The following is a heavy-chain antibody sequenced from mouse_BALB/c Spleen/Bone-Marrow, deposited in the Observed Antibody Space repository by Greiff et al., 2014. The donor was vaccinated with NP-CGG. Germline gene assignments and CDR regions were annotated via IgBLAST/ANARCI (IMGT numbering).Heavy chain of an antibody. D-gene: IGHD6-2*01. V-gene: IGHV1-39*01. CDR1: GYSFTGYN. Sequence: VHVKQSGPELEKPGASVKISCKASGYSFTGYNMNWVKQSNGKSLEWIGDIDPYYGGTSYNQKFKGKATLTVDKSSSTAYMQLKSLTSEDSAVYYCAKLVSLRAMDYWGQGTSVSVSS. CDR3: AKLVSLRAMDY. CDR2: IDPYYGGT. J-gene: IGHJ4*01.